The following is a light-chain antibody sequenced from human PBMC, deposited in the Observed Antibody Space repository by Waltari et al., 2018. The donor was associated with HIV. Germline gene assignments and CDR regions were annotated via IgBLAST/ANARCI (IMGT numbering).Light chain of an antibody. Sequence: QSVLTQPPSASGTPGQRVTISCSGSTSNIGRKTVNCYQQLPGTAPKLLIYYNSQRPSGVPDRFSGSKSGTSASLAISGLQSEDEADYYCASWDASLNVPVFGGGTKLTVL. CDR3: ASWDASLNVPV. V-gene: IGLV1-44*01. CDR1: TSNIGRKT. CDR2: YNS. J-gene: IGLJ3*02.